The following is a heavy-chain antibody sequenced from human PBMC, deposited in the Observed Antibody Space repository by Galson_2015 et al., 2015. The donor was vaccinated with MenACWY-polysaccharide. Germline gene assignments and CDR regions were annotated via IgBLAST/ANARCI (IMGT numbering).Heavy chain of an antibody. V-gene: IGHV3-74*01. D-gene: IGHD4-23*01. Sequence: PLRLSSAASGFTSRLYWMHWARHAPGKGLVWVSRLNSAGGWIRYADSVKGRFTMSRDNAKNTLYLQMNSLRAEDTAVYYCVRDIPTAVASSQWFDSWGQGTLVTVSS. CDR1: GFTSRLYW. J-gene: IGHJ5*01. CDR3: VRDIPTAVASSQWFDS. CDR2: LNSAGGWI.